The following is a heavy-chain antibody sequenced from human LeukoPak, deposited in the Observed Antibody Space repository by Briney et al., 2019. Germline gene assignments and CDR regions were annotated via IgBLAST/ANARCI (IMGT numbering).Heavy chain of an antibody. V-gene: IGHV3-11*01. D-gene: IGHD6-6*01. CDR2: ISSSGSTI. Sequence: GALRPSRAASGITFSYYHMNWIRQAPGKGLEWVSYISSSGSTIYYADSVKGRFTISRDNAKNSLYLQMNSLRAEDTAVYYCARDSSSQYYYYGMDVWGQGTTVTVSS. CDR1: GITFSYYH. J-gene: IGHJ6*02. CDR3: ARDSSSQYYYYGMDV.